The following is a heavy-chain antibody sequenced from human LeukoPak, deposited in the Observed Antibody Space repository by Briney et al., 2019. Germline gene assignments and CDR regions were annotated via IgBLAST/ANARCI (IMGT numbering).Heavy chain of an antibody. CDR1: GFTFSEFW. V-gene: IGHV3-7*01. Sequence: GGSLRLSCAASGFTFSEFWMSWVRQAPGKGLEWLANIKEDGSKKYYVDSVKGRFTISRDNARNSLFLQMNSLRNEDTAVYYCVRDAVTAYWGQGTLVTVSS. CDR2: IKEDGSKK. D-gene: IGHD2-21*02. CDR3: VRDAVTAY. J-gene: IGHJ4*02.